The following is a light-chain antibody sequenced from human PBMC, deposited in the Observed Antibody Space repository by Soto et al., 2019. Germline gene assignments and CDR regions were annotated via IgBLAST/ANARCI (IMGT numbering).Light chain of an antibody. Sequence: EIVVTQSPATLSVSPWDRATLSCRASQSVTSNLAWYQQKPGQAPRLLLYGASTRATGIPARFSGSGSGTEFTLTISSPQSEDFAVYFCQQYNNWPPITFGQGTRLEIK. CDR2: GAS. V-gene: IGKV3-15*01. CDR1: QSVTSN. J-gene: IGKJ5*01. CDR3: QQYNNWPPIT.